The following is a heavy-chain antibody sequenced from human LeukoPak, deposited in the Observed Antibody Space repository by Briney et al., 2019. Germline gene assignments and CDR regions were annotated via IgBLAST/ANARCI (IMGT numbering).Heavy chain of an antibody. J-gene: IGHJ4*02. D-gene: IGHD6-19*01. V-gene: IGHV1-69*13. CDR2: IIPIFGTA. Sequence: SVKVSCKASGGTFSSYAISWVRQAPGQGLERMGGIIPIFGTANYAQKFQGRVTITADESTSTAYMELSSLRSEDTAVYYCARESGWQWLGYYFDYWGQGTLVTVSS. CDR1: GGTFSSYA. CDR3: ARESGWQWLGYYFDY.